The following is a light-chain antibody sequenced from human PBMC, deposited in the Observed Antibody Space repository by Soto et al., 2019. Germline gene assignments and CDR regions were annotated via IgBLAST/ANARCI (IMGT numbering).Light chain of an antibody. CDR3: QEYNNCPPYT. CDR2: GAT. V-gene: IGKV3-15*01. Sequence: EIVMTQSPATLSVSPGERATLSCRASQSVSSNLAWYQQKPGQAPRLLIYGATTRATGIPARFSGSGSGTASTLPISSLQLADFAVYYYQEYNNCPPYTFGQGTKLEIK. J-gene: IGKJ2*01. CDR1: QSVSSN.